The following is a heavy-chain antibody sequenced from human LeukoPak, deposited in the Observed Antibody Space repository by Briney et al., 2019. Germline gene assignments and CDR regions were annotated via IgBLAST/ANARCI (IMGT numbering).Heavy chain of an antibody. CDR2: IYYSGST. CDR1: GASFSSSTYY. CDR3: ARQAGGISATGTRPFDS. Sequence: PSETRSLTWTVSGASFSSSTYYWGWIRQPPGKGLEWIRSIYYSGSTYYNPSLKSRVTMSVDTSKNQFSLKLSSVTAADTAVYYCARQAGGISATGTRPFDSWGQGTLVTVSS. D-gene: IGHD6-13*01. V-gene: IGHV4-39*01. J-gene: IGHJ4*02.